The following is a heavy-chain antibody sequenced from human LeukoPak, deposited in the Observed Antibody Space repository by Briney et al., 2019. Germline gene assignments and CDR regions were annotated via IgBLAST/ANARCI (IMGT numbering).Heavy chain of an antibody. Sequence: SETLSLTCTVSGGSISSYYWSWIRHPPGKGLEWIGYIYYSGSTNYNPSLKSRVTISVDTSKNQFSLKLSSVTAADTAVYYCARADYDYVWGSYRQITFDYWGQGTLVTVSS. CDR3: ARADYDYVWGSYRQITFDY. J-gene: IGHJ4*02. CDR2: IYYSGST. D-gene: IGHD3-16*02. V-gene: IGHV4-59*01. CDR1: GGSISSYY.